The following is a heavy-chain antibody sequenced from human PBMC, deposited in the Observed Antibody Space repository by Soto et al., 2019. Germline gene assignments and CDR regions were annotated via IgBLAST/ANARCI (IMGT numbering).Heavy chain of an antibody. CDR2: ISRSGGST. V-gene: IGHV3-23*01. CDR1: GFTFSSYA. CDR3: AKGGCYSPEACGMDV. D-gene: IGHD2-21*01. J-gene: IGHJ6*02. Sequence: EVQLLESGGGLVQPGGSLRLSCAASGFTFSSYAMSWVRQAPGKGLEWVSAISRSGGSTYYADSVKGRFTISRDNSKNTLYLQMNSLRAEDTAVYYCAKGGCYSPEACGMDVWGQGTTVTVSS.